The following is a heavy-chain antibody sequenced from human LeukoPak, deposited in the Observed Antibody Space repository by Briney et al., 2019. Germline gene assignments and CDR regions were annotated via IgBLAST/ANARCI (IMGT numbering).Heavy chain of an antibody. CDR2: IIPILGIA. V-gene: IGHV1-69*04. J-gene: IGHJ6*02. CDR3: ARALSYYYYYYGMDV. Sequence: GASVKVSCKASGYTFTSYGISWVRQAPGQGLEWMGRIIPILGIANYAQKFQGRVTITADKSTSTAYMELSSLRSEDTAVYYCARALSYYYYYYGMDVWGQGTTVTVSS. CDR1: GYTFTSYG.